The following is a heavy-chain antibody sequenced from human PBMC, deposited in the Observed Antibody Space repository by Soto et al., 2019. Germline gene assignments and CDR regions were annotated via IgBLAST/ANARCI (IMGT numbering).Heavy chain of an antibody. CDR3: ARGYCSITSCSNWLDP. J-gene: IGHJ5*02. D-gene: IGHD2-2*01. V-gene: IGHV4-59*12. CDR2: IYHSGIT. CDR1: GGSISTNY. Sequence: QVQLQESGPGLVKPSETLSLTCTVSGGSISTNYWSWIRQPPGKGLEWIGYIYHSGITYYNPSLKSRVTISVDRSKNQFSLKLNSVTAADTAVYYCARGYCSITSCSNWLDPWGQGTLVTVSS.